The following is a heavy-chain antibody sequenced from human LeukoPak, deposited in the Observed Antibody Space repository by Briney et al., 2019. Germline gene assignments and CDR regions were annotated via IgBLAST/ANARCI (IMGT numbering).Heavy chain of an antibody. CDR3: AKDLGYGSGGR. CDR1: GFTFSSYA. V-gene: IGHV3-23*01. J-gene: IGHJ4*02. CDR2: ISGSGGST. D-gene: IGHD3-10*01. Sequence: GGSLRLSCAASGFTFSSYAMSWVRQAPGKGLEWVSAISGSGGSTYYADSVKGRFTTSRDNSKNTLYLQMNSLRAEDTAVYYCAKDLGYGSGGRWGRGTLVTVSS.